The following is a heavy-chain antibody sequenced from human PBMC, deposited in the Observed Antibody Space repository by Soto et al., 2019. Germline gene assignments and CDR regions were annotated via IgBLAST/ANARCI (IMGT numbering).Heavy chain of an antibody. D-gene: IGHD6-13*01. V-gene: IGHV4-59*01. J-gene: IGHJ4*02. CDR2: IYYSGST. CDR1: GDSISSYY. CDR3: ARLRTYISSWYPDY. Sequence: PSETLSLTCTVSGDSISSYYWSWIRQPPGEGLEWIGYIYYSGSTNYNPSLKSRVTISVDTSKNQFSLKLSSVTAADTAVYYCARLRTYISSWYPDYWGQGTLVTVSS.